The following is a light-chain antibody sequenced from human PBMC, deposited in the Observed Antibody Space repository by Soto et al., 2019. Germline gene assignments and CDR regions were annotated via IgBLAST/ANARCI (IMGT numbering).Light chain of an antibody. V-gene: IGLV2-8*01. CDR3: SSYAGNNNLYV. CDR2: EVN. J-gene: IGLJ1*01. CDR1: SSDVGTYNY. Sequence: QSVLTQPPSASGSPGQSVTISCTGTSSDVGTYNYVSWYQQHPGKAPKLMIYEVNKRPAGVPDRFSGSKSGIMASLTVSGLQAEDEADYYCSSYAGNNNLYVFGPGTKV.